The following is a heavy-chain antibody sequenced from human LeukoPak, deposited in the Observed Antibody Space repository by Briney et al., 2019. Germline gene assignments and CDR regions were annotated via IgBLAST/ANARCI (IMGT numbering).Heavy chain of an antibody. Sequence: GSLRLSCAASGFTFTNYGVHWVRQAPGKGLEWVAVISYDGSNKYYVDSVKGRFTISRDNSKNTLSLQMNSLRAEDTAVYYCAKASIYVYYGMDVWGQGTTVIVSS. CDR2: ISYDGSNK. V-gene: IGHV3-30*18. CDR1: GFTFTNYG. J-gene: IGHJ6*02. D-gene: IGHD3-16*02. CDR3: AKASIYVYYGMDV.